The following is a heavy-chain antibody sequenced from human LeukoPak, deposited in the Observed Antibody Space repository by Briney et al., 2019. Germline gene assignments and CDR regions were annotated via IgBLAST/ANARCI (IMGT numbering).Heavy chain of an antibody. V-gene: IGHV3-30*02. Sequence: GGSLRLSCVASGFTFSSYGMHWVRQAPGKGLEWVAFIRYDGSNKYYADSVKGRFTISRDNSKNTLYLQMNSLRAEDTAVYYCFSWGSWWFDPWGQGTLVTVSS. CDR1: GFTFSSYG. J-gene: IGHJ5*02. CDR3: FSWGSWWFDP. D-gene: IGHD7-27*01. CDR2: IRYDGSNK.